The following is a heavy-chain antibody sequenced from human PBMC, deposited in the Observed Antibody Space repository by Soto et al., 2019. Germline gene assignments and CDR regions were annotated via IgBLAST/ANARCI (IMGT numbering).Heavy chain of an antibody. CDR1: GGTFSSYA. Sequence: GASVKVSCKVSGGTFSSYAISWVRLAPGQGLEWMGGIIPIFGTANYAQKFQGRVTITADESTSTAYMELSSLRSEDTAVYYCARGSRLAYCGGDCSNWFDPWGQGTLVTVSS. D-gene: IGHD2-21*02. CDR2: IIPIFGTA. V-gene: IGHV1-69*13. J-gene: IGHJ5*02. CDR3: ARGSRLAYCGGDCSNWFDP.